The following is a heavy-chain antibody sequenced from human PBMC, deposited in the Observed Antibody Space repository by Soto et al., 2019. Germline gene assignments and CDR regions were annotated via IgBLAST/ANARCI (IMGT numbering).Heavy chain of an antibody. CDR1: GFTVSSNY. CDR3: ARVVSPIWYAGFWAFDI. V-gene: IGHV3-66*01. CDR2: IYSGGST. J-gene: IGHJ3*02. Sequence: GESLKISCAASGFTVSSNYMSWVRQAPGKGLEWVSVIYSGGSTYYADSVKGRFTISRDNSKNTLYLQMNSLRAEDTAVYYCARVVSPIWYAGFWAFDIWGQGTMVTVSS. D-gene: IGHD2-8*01.